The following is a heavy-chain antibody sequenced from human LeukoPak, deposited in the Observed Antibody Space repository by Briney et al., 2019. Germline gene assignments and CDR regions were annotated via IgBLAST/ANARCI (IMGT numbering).Heavy chain of an antibody. CDR2: ISSSSSYI. D-gene: IGHD6-19*01. CDR1: GFTFSSYS. Sequence: GGSLRLSCAASGFTFSSYSMNWVRQAPGKGLEWVSSISSSSSYIYYADSVKGRFTISRDNAKNSLYLQMNSLRAEDTAVYYCARMDSSGWYWPYYYGMDVWGQGTTVTVSS. CDR3: ARMDSSGWYWPYYYGMDV. V-gene: IGHV3-21*01. J-gene: IGHJ6*02.